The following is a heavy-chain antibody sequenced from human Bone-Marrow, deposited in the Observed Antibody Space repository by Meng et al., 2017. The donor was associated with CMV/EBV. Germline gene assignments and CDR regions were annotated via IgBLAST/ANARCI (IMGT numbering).Heavy chain of an antibody. CDR3: ARDWCGYCSSTSCYICYGMDV. CDR2: ISSSSSYI. D-gene: IGHD2-2*02. Sequence: GGSLRLSCAASGFTFSSYSMNWVRQAPGKGLEWVSSISSSSSYIYYADSVKGRFTISRDNSKNTLYLQMNSLRAEDTAVYYCARDWCGYCSSTSCYICYGMDVWGQGTTVTVSS. CDR1: GFTFSSYS. J-gene: IGHJ6*02. V-gene: IGHV3-21*01.